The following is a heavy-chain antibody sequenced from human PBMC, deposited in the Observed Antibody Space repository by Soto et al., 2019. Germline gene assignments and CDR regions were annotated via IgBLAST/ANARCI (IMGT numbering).Heavy chain of an antibody. J-gene: IGHJ4*02. D-gene: IGHD6-13*01. CDR3: AKDTIAAAGTLPDY. CDR2: ISYDGSNK. Sequence: QVQLVESGGGVVQPGRSLRLSCAASGFTFSSYGMHWVRQAPGKGLEWVAVISYDGSNKYYADSVKGRFTISRDNSKNTLYLQMNSLRAEDTAVYYCAKDTIAAAGTLPDYWGQGTLVTVSS. CDR1: GFTFSSYG. V-gene: IGHV3-30*18.